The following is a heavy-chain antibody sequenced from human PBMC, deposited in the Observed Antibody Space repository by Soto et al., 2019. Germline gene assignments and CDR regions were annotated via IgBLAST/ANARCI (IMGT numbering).Heavy chain of an antibody. CDR2: ISYSGST. V-gene: IGHV4-59*01. Sequence: QVQLQESGPGLVKPSETLSLTCTVSGGSISTYTWNWIRQSPGKGLEGIGYISYSGSTMANPSLKSRVTISVDRSKNQLSLNLSSVTAADTAKYYCARDSKSDDAFDIWGLGTLVTVSS. CDR3: ARDSKSDDAFDI. J-gene: IGHJ3*02. CDR1: GGSISTYT.